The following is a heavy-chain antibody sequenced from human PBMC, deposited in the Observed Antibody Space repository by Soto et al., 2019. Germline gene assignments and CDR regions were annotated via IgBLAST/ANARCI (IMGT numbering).Heavy chain of an antibody. CDR3: ARAPITYSSRPNWFDP. D-gene: IGHD3-16*01. J-gene: IGHJ5*02. CDR2: ISSSSSTI. Sequence: GGSLRLSCAASGFTFSSYAMNWVRQAPGKGLEWVSYISSSSSTIYYADSVKGRFTISRDNAKNSLYLQMNSLRAEDTAVYYCARAPITYSSRPNWFDPWGQGTLVTVSS. CDR1: GFTFSSYA. V-gene: IGHV3-48*01.